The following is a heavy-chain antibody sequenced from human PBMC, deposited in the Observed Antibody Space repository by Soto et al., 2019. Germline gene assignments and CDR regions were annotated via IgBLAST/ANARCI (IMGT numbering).Heavy chain of an antibody. J-gene: IGHJ4*02. CDR3: AKDLRFWLI. CDR2: IYHSGST. V-gene: IGHV4-4*02. CDR1: GGSISSSNW. Sequence: TSETLSLTCAVSGGSISSSNWWSWVRQPPGKGLEWIGEIYHSGSTNYNPSLKSRVTISVDNSKNTLYLQMNSLRAEDTAVYYCAKDLRFWLIWGQGTLVTVSS. D-gene: IGHD3-3*01.